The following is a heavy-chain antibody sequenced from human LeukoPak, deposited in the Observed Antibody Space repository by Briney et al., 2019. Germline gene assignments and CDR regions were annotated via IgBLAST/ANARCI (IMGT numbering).Heavy chain of an antibody. CDR2: IYYSGST. CDR3: ARATYSSGWGTSDY. D-gene: IGHD6-19*01. CDR1: GGSISSYY. V-gene: IGHV4-59*01. J-gene: IGHJ4*02. Sequence: SETLSLTCTVPGGSISSYYWSWIRQPPGKGLEWIGYIYYSGSTNYNPSLQSRVTISVDTSKNQFSLKLSSVTAADTAVYYCARATYSSGWGTSDYWGRRTLVTVSS.